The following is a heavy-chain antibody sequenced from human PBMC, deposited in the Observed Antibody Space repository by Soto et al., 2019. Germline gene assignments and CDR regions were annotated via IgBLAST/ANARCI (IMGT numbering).Heavy chain of an antibody. CDR3: ARTVVGSSGLDAFDI. V-gene: IGHV1-18*01. CDR2: ISAYNGNT. D-gene: IGHD6-19*01. Sequence: ASVKVSCKASGYTFTSYGISWVRQAPGQGLEWMGWISAYNGNTNYAQKLQGRVTMTTDTSTSTAYMELRSLRSGDTAVYYCARTVVGSSGLDAFDIWGQGTMVTVSS. J-gene: IGHJ3*02. CDR1: GYTFTSYG.